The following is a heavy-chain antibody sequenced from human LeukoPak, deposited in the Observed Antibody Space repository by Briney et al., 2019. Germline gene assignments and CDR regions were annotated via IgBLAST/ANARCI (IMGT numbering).Heavy chain of an antibody. D-gene: IGHD6-13*01. CDR3: ARVRSYSNSYYDFDP. CDR2: IYSGGST. V-gene: IGHV3-53*01. CDR1: GFTVSSNY. J-gene: IGHJ5*02. Sequence: GGSLRLSCAASGFTVSSNYMSWVRQAPGKGLEWVSVIYSGGSTYYADSVKGRFTISRDNSKNTLYLQMNSLRAEDTAAYYCARVRSYSNSYYDFDPWGQGTLVTVSS.